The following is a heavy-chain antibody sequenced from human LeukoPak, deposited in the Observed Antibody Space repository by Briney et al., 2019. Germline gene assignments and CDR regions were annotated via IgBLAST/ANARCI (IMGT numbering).Heavy chain of an antibody. Sequence: AGGSLRLSCAASGFIFSSYWMSWVRQAPGKGLEWVANIKQDGSEKYYVDSVKGRFTISRDNAKNSLYLQMNSLRAEDTAVYYCARSYYYGSGSFDYWGQGTVVTVSS. V-gene: IGHV3-7*01. CDR2: IKQDGSEK. D-gene: IGHD3-10*01. CDR1: GFIFSSYW. CDR3: ARSYYYGSGSFDY. J-gene: IGHJ4*02.